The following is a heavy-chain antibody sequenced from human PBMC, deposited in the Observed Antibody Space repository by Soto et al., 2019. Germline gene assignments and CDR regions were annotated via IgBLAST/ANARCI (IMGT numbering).Heavy chain of an antibody. V-gene: IGHV3-30*18. D-gene: IGHD3-22*01. Sequence: QVQLVESGGGVVQPGRSLRLSCAASGFTFSSYGMHWVRQAPGKGLEWVAVISYDGSNKYYADSVKGRFTISRDNSTNTLYLQMNSLRAEDTAVYYCAKGRYDSSGYYYYFDYWGQGTLVTVSS. J-gene: IGHJ4*02. CDR3: AKGRYDSSGYYYYFDY. CDR1: GFTFSSYG. CDR2: ISYDGSNK.